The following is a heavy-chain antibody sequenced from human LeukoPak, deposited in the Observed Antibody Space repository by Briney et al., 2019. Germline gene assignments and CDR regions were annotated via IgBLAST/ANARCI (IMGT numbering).Heavy chain of an antibody. V-gene: IGHV3-23*01. D-gene: IGHD5-24*01. CDR2: ISGSGGST. CDR1: GFTFSSYG. CDR3: AENQIDGYNLYYYYMDV. Sequence: PGGSLRLSCAASGFTFSSYGMSWVRQAPGKGLEWVSAISGSGGSTYYADSVKGRFTISRDNSKNTLYLQMNSLRAEDTAVYYCAENQIDGYNLYYYYMDVWGKGTTVTISS. J-gene: IGHJ6*03.